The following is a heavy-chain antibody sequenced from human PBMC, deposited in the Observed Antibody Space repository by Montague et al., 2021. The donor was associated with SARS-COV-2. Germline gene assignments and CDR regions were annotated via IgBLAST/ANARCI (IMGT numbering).Heavy chain of an antibody. CDR1: GGSISGYY. Sequence: SETLSLTCTVSGGSISGYYWSWIRQPPGKGLEWIGYIYYSGSTKYNPFLESRVTVSVERSKNQVSLKLSSVTAADTAVYYCARLLRSCTNGVCRTYYYYAMDVWGQGTTVTVSS. J-gene: IGHJ6*02. D-gene: IGHD2-8*01. CDR3: ARLLRSCTNGVCRTYYYYAMDV. V-gene: IGHV4-59*01. CDR2: IYYSGST.